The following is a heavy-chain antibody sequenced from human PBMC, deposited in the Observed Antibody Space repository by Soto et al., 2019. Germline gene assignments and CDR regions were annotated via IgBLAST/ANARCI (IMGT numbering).Heavy chain of an antibody. V-gene: IGHV1-2*04. D-gene: IGHD1-1*01. CDR3: ARDLTGTGYDAFDI. CDR1: GFTFSDYY. Sequence: GASVKVSCKASGFTFSDYYIHWLRQVPGQGPEWMGLINPDSGGTRFAQKFQGWVTMTRDTSINTAYMELSRLRFNDTAVYYCARDLTGTGYDAFDIWGQGTMVTVS. CDR2: INPDSGGT. J-gene: IGHJ3*02.